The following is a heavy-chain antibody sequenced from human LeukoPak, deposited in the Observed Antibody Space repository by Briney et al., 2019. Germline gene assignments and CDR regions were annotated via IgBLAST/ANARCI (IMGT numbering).Heavy chain of an antibody. D-gene: IGHD3-9*01. CDR2: IKPSGGST. J-gene: IGHJ6*02. CDR3: ARGLLGGYLLDYYYYGMDV. CDR1: GYTFTSYY. Sequence: GASVKVSCKASGYTFTSYYMPWVRQAPGRGLGWMGIIKPSGGSTSYAQKFQGRVTISVDTSKNQFSLKLSSVTAADTAVYYCARGLLGGYLLDYYYYGMDVWGQGTTVTVSS. V-gene: IGHV1-46*01.